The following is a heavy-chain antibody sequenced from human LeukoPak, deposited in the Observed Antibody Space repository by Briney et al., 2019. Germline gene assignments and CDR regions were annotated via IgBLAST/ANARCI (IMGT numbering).Heavy chain of an antibody. CDR3: ANSQEVSAVPVDS. J-gene: IGHJ4*02. CDR1: GFTFSGYG. CDR2: ISNDGRNK. D-gene: IGHD6-19*01. V-gene: IGHV3-30*18. Sequence: PGRSLRHSCVASGFTFSGYGMCWVRQAPGKGLERGAVISNDGRNKIYSDAVVSGFIISTDNSKNTLYLQMNSLRIEDTAVYYCANSQEVSAVPVDSWGQGTLVTVSS.